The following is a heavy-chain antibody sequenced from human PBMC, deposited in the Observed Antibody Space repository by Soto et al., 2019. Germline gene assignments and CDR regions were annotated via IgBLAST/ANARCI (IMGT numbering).Heavy chain of an antibody. V-gene: IGHV4-30-2*02. Sequence: SETLSLTCAVSGGSISSGGYSWSWIRQPPGKGLEWIGYIYHSGSTYYNPSLKSRVTISVDRSKNQFSLKLSSVTAADTAVYYCATSIAGKDGYFDSWGQGTLVTVSS. CDR1: GGSISSGGYS. D-gene: IGHD6-6*01. J-gene: IGHJ4*02. CDR2: IYHSGST. CDR3: ATSIAGKDGYFDS.